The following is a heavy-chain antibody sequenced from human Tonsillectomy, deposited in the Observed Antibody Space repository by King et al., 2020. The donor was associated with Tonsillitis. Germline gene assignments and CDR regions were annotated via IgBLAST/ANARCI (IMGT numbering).Heavy chain of an antibody. CDR1: GFTFSSFG. Sequence: VQLVESGGGVVQPGRSLRLSCAASGFTFSSFGMHWVRQAPGKGLEWVAVISYDGIKKSYADSVKGRFTISRDNSKNTLYLEMNSLGAEDTAVFYCAKGRYPYGDYSWFFDLWGRGTMVTVSS. J-gene: IGHJ2*01. CDR2: ISYDGIKK. CDR3: AKGRYPYGDYSWFFDL. D-gene: IGHD4-17*01. V-gene: IGHV3-30*18.